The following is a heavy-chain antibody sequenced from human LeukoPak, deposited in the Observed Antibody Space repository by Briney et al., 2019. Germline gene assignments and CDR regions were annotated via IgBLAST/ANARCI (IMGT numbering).Heavy chain of an antibody. Sequence: SETLSLTCTVSGYSISSGYYWGWIRQPPGKGLEWIGSIYHSGSTYYNPSLKSRVTISVDTSKNQFSLKLSSVTAADTAVYYCARVDPDTMVRGDPYWGQGTLVTVS. D-gene: IGHD3-10*01. CDR2: IYHSGST. J-gene: IGHJ4*02. V-gene: IGHV4-38-2*02. CDR1: GYSISSGYY. CDR3: ARVDPDTMVRGDPY.